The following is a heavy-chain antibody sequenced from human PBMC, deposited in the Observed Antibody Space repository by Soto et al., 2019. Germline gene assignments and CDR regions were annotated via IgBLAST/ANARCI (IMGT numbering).Heavy chain of an antibody. CDR3: ASGTATWYYFEY. V-gene: IGHV1-18*01. CDR2: ISAYTGNT. D-gene: IGHD6-13*01. J-gene: IGHJ4*02. CDR1: GYAFSNYG. Sequence: QAQLVQSGAEVKEPGASVKVSCKASGYAFSNYGVSWVRQAPGQGLEWMGWISAYTGNTDYAQKDKDRVTMTTDTSTTTAYMELRSLSSDDTAVYFCASGTATWYYFEYWGQGTLVTVSS.